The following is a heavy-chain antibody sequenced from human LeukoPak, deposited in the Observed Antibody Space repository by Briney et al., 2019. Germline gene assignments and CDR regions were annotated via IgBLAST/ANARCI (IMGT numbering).Heavy chain of an antibody. Sequence: PSETLSLTCTVSGGSISSYYWSWIRQPPGKGLEWIGYIYYSGSTNYNPSLKSRVTISVDMSKNQFSLKLSSVTAADTAVYYCASGSRDGYARLDYWGQGTLVTVSS. J-gene: IGHJ4*02. CDR1: GGSISSYY. CDR2: IYYSGST. V-gene: IGHV4-59*01. D-gene: IGHD5-24*01. CDR3: ASGSRDGYARLDY.